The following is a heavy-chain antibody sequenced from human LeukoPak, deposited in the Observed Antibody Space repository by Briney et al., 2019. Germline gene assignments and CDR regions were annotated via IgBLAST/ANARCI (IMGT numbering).Heavy chain of an antibody. V-gene: IGHV3-23*01. Sequence: GGSLRLSCAASGFTFSSSGMSWVRQAPGKGLEWVSAIIGSGGRTDYADSVKGRFTISRDNSKNTVYLQMNRLRAEDTAVYYCAKVYYDILTGYLWYFDYWGQGTLVTVSS. D-gene: IGHD3-9*01. CDR3: AKVYYDILTGYLWYFDY. CDR1: GFTFSSSG. CDR2: IIGSGGRT. J-gene: IGHJ4*02.